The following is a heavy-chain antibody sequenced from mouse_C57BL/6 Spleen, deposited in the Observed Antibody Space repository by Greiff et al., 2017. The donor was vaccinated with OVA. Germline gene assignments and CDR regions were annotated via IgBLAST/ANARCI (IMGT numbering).Heavy chain of an antibody. Sequence: QVQLKQPGAELVRPGSSVKLSCKASGYTFTSYWMHWVKQRPIQGLEWIGNIDPSDSETHYNQKFKDKATLTVDKSSSTAYMQLSGLTSEDSAVYYCARGLGRGFAYWGQGTLVTVSA. CDR1: GYTFTSYW. V-gene: IGHV1-52*01. CDR2: IDPSDSET. CDR3: ARGLGRGFAY. J-gene: IGHJ3*01. D-gene: IGHD4-1*01.